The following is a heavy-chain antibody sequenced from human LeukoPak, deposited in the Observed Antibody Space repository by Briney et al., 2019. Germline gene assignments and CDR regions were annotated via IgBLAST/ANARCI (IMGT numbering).Heavy chain of an antibody. CDR2: INPSSGAT. V-gene: IGHV1-2*02. Sequence: ASVKVSCKASGYTFTTYAMNWVRQAPGQGLECVGWINPSSGATNYAKKFQGRVTMTRDTSITTAYMELRSLKSDDTAIYYCARRVGVTARLDFWGQGTLVTVSS. CDR1: GYTFTTYA. J-gene: IGHJ4*02. D-gene: IGHD2-21*02. CDR3: ARRVGVTARLDF.